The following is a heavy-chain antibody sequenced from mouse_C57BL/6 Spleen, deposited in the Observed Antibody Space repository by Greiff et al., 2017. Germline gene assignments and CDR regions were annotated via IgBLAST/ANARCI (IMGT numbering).Heavy chain of an antibody. V-gene: IGHV3-6*01. J-gene: IGHJ3*01. Sequence: EVKLQESGPGLVKPSQSLSLTCSVTGYSITSGYYWNWIRQFPGNKLEWMGYISYDGSNNYNPSLKNRISITRDTSKNQFFLKLNSVTTEDTATYYCARDYGFFAYWGQGTLVTVSA. D-gene: IGHD1-1*01. CDR2: ISYDGSN. CDR3: ARDYGFFAY. CDR1: GYSITSGYY.